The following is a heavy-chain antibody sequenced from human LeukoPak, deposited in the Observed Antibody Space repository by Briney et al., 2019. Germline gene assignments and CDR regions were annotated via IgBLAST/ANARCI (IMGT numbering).Heavy chain of an antibody. D-gene: IGHD1-26*01. CDR1: GFTFSSYG. J-gene: IGHJ6*03. CDR2: IWYDGSNK. Sequence: GRSLRLSCAASGFTFSSYGMHWVRQAPGKGLEWVAVIWYDGSNKYYADSVKGRFTISRDNSKNTLYLQMNSLRAEDTAVYYCAKLGGSYVPYMDVWGKGPTVTASS. V-gene: IGHV3-33*06. CDR3: AKLGGSYVPYMDV.